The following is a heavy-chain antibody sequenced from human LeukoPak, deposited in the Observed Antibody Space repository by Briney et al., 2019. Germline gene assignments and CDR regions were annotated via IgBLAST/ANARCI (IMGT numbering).Heavy chain of an antibody. CDR1: GGSISSYY. Sequence: SETLSLTCTVSGGSISSYYWSWIRQPAGKGLEWIGRIYTSGSTNYNPSLKSRVTMSVDTSKNQFSLKLSSVTAADTAVYYCARAYCGGDCYAYYYYYGMDVWGQGTTVTVSS. CDR2: IYTSGST. V-gene: IGHV4-4*07. J-gene: IGHJ6*02. CDR3: ARAYCGGDCYAYYYYYGMDV. D-gene: IGHD2-21*02.